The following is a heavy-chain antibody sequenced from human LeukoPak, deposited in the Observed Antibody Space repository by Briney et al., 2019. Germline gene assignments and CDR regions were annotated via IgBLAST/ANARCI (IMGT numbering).Heavy chain of an antibody. Sequence: ASVKVSCKASGYTFTGYYMHWVRQAPGQGLEWMGIINPSGGSTSYAQKFQGRVTMTRDTSTSTVYMGLSSLRSEDTAVYYCARDLGRTDYSSSWYGYWGQGTLVTVSS. CDR1: GYTFTGYY. CDR3: ARDLGRTDYSSSWYGY. CDR2: INPSGGST. J-gene: IGHJ4*02. D-gene: IGHD6-13*01. V-gene: IGHV1-46*03.